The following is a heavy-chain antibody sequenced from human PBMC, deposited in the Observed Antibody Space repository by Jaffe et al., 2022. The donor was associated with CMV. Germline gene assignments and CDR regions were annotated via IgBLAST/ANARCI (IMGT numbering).Heavy chain of an antibody. CDR1: GFTFGDYA. CDR2: IRSKAYGGTT. J-gene: IGHJ4*02. V-gene: IGHV3-49*05. Sequence: EVQLVESGGGLVKPGRSLRLSCTASGFTFGDYAMSWFRQAPGKGLEWVGFIRSKAYGGTTEYAASVKGRFTISRDDSKSIAYLQMNSLKTEDTAVYYCTRADTAMVTAPFDYWGQGTLVTVSS. CDR3: TRADTAMVTAPFDY. D-gene: IGHD5-18*01.